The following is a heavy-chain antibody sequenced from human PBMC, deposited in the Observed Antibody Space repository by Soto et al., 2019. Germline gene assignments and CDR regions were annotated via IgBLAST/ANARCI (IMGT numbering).Heavy chain of an antibody. CDR3: ARDLYYDFWSANYTGGYYYYGMDV. V-gene: IGHV4-30-4*01. Sequence: LSETLSLTCTVSGGSISSGDYYWSWIRQPPGKGLEWIGYIYYSGSTYYNPSLKSRVTISVDTSKNQFSLKLSSVTAADTAVYYCARDLYYDFWSANYTGGYYYYGMDVWGQGTTVTVSS. J-gene: IGHJ6*02. CDR2: IYYSGST. D-gene: IGHD3-3*01. CDR1: GGSISSGDYY.